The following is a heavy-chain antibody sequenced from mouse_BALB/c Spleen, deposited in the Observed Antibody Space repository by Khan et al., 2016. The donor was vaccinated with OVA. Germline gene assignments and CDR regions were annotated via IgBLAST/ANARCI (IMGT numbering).Heavy chain of an antibody. Sequence: QVQLQQSGTELVKPGASVKMSCKAFGYTFTTYPIEWMKQNPGQSLEWIGNFHPYNDDTKYNEKFKGTAKLTVEKSSCTVYLELSRLTSDDSAVYYCTRRNRDDSAWFAYWGQGTLVTVSA. V-gene: IGHV1-47*01. J-gene: IGHJ3*01. CDR2: FHPYNDDT. D-gene: IGHD2-14*01. CDR1: GYTFTTYP. CDR3: TRRNRDDSAWFAY.